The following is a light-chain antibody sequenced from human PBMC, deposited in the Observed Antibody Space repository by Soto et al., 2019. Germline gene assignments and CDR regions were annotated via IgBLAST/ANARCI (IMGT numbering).Light chain of an antibody. CDR3: SSYAGSNNFV. Sequence: QSSLTLPPSSSGFPGQSVTISCTGTSSDVGYYDYVSWYQQHPGKAPTLVIYEVTKRPSGVPDRVSASKSGNTASLTVSGLRAEDEADYYCSSYAGSNNFVFGTGTKVTVL. J-gene: IGLJ1*01. V-gene: IGLV2-8*01. CDR2: EVT. CDR1: SSDVGYYDY.